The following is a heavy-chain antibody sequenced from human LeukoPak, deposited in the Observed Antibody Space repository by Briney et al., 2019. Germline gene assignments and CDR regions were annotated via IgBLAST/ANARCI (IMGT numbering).Heavy chain of an antibody. CDR1: GFTFSSYA. CDR2: ISYDGSNK. J-gene: IGHJ6*04. V-gene: IGHV3-30*04. Sequence: GRSLRFSCAASGFTFSSYAMHWVRQAPGKGLEWVAVISYDGSNKYYADSVKGRFTISRDNSKNTLYLQMNSLRAEDTAVYYCARVRLLWFGELPDVWGKGTTVTVSS. CDR3: ARVRLLWFGELPDV. D-gene: IGHD3-10*01.